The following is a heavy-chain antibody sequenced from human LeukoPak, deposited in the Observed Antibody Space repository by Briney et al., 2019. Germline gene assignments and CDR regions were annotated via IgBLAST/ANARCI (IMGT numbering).Heavy chain of an antibody. D-gene: IGHD2-2*01. CDR2: IIPIFGTA. V-gene: IGHV1-69*06. Sequence: VASVKVSCKASGGTFSSYAISWVRQAPGQGLEWMGGIIPIFGTANYAQKFQGRVTITADKSTSTAYMELSSLRSEDTAVYYCARAVSAAPPSTFDYWGQGTLVTVSS. J-gene: IGHJ4*02. CDR1: GGTFSSYA. CDR3: ARAVSAAPPSTFDY.